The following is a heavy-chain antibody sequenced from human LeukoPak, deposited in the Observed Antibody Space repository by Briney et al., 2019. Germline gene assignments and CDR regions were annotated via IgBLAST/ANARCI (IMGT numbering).Heavy chain of an antibody. CDR1: GFTFSSYW. D-gene: IGHD3-22*01. Sequence: GGSLRLSCAASGFTFSSYWMSWVRQAPGKGLEGVANIKQDGSDKYYVDSVKGRFTISRDNAKNSLYLQMNSLRAEDTAVYYCARDPYDRSCGLCYFDYWGQGNLVTVSS. J-gene: IGHJ4*02. CDR3: ARDPYDRSCGLCYFDY. V-gene: IGHV3-7*04. CDR2: IKQDGSDK.